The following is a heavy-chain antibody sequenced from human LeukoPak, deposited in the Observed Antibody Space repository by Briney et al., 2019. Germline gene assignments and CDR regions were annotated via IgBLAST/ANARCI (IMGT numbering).Heavy chain of an antibody. Sequence: GESLKISCKGSGYSFTSYWIAWVRQMPGIGLEWMGIIYPADSDTRYSPSFEGQVTISADKSSSTAYLQWGALKASDTGMYYCAKGLSGTYYGMDVWGQGTSVTVSS. CDR1: GYSFTSYW. CDR2: IYPADSDT. J-gene: IGHJ6*02. CDR3: AKGLSGTYYGMDV. V-gene: IGHV5-51*01. D-gene: IGHD3-10*01.